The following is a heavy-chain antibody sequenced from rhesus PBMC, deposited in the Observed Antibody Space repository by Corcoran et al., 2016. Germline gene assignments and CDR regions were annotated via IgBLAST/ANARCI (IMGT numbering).Heavy chain of an antibody. CDR1: GYSISSGYG. CDR2: IGGSSGST. Sequence: QVQLQESGPGVVKPSETLSLTCAVSGYSISSGYGWSWIRQPPGKGLEWIGYIGGSSGSTNYNPSLKSRVTISKDTSKNQFSLKLSSVTAADTAVYYCARGAYSGSLDYWGQGVLVTVSS. CDR3: ARGAYSGSLDY. J-gene: IGHJ4*01. V-gene: IGHV4-127*01. D-gene: IGHD3-16*01.